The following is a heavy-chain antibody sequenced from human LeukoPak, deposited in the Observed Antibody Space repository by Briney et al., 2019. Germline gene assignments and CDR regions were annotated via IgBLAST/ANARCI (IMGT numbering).Heavy chain of an antibody. D-gene: IGHD1/OR15-1a*01. CDR1: GFIFSDYG. V-gene: IGHV3-30*02. CDR2: IRYDGSNK. CDR3: AKEGTASKPSDLDY. J-gene: IGHJ4*02. Sequence: PGGSLRLSCAASGFIFSDYGMHWVRQAPGKGLEWAAFIRYDGSNKYYLDSVKGRFTISRDSSKNTVYLQMNSLRAEDTAVYYCAKEGTASKPSDLDYWGQGTLVTVSS.